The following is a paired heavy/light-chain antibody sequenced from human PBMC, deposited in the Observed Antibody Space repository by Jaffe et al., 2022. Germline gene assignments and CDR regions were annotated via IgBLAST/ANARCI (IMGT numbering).Heavy chain of an antibody. CDR1: GFSLSNARMG. J-gene: IGHJ3*02. D-gene: IGHD3-16*02. CDR2: IFSNDEK. CDR3: ARMAPQGAYDYIWGSYRYTHSDAFDI. V-gene: IGHV2-26*01. Sequence: QVTLKESGPVLVKPTETLTLTCTVSGFSLSNARMGVSWIRQPPGKALEWLAHIFSNDEKSYSTSLKSRLTISKDTSKSQVVLTMTNMDPVDTATYYCARMAPQGAYDYIWGSYRYTHSDAFDIWGQGTMVTVSS.
Light chain of an antibody. V-gene: IGLV6-57*01. J-gene: IGLJ2*01. CDR2: EDN. Sequence: NFMLTQPHSVSESPGKTVTISCTRSSGSIASNYVQWYQQRPGSSPTTVIYEDNQRPSGVPDRFSGSIDSSSNSASLTISGLKTEDEADYYCQSYDSSTVVFGGGTKLTVL. CDR3: QSYDSSTVV. CDR1: SGSIASNY.